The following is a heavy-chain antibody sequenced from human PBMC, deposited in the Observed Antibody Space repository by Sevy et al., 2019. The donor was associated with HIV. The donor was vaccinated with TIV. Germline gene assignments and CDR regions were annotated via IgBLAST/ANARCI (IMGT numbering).Heavy chain of an antibody. D-gene: IGHD3-10*01. CDR1: GFTFRTYN. Sequence: GGSLRLSCAASGFTFRTYNMNWVRQAPGKGLEWVSYISPNSITIYYADSVKGRFTISRDNAKNSLYLQMNSLRDDDTAVYYCARVNDVSGSTWGQGILVTVSS. CDR3: ARVNDVSGST. V-gene: IGHV3-48*02. CDR2: ISPNSITI. J-gene: IGHJ5*02.